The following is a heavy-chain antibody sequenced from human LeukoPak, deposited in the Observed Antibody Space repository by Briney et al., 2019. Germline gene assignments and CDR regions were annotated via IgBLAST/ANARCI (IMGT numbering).Heavy chain of an antibody. J-gene: IGHJ3*02. CDR1: GYTFTGYY. D-gene: IGHD1-14*01. V-gene: IGHV1-2*02. CDR2: INPNSGGT. Sequence: ASVKVSCKASGYTFTGYYMHWVRQAPGQGLEWMGWINPNSGGTNYAQKFQGRVTMTRDTSISTAYMELSRLRSDDTAVYYCARESLRSGAFDIWGQGTMVTVSS. CDR3: ARESLRSGAFDI.